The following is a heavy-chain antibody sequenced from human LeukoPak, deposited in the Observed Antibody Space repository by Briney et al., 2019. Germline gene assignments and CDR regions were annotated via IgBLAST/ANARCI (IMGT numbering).Heavy chain of an antibody. CDR3: ASTYYYASGTYHRPFDY. J-gene: IGHJ4*02. V-gene: IGHV4-59*08. D-gene: IGHD3-10*01. Sequence: SETLSLTCTVSGVSIRSYYWSWIRQPPGKGLELIGYSYYSGSANYNPSLKSRVTISVDTSKNQFSLKLTSVTAADTAVYYCASTYYYASGTYHRPFDYWGQGTLVTVSS. CDR2: SYYSGSA. CDR1: GVSIRSYY.